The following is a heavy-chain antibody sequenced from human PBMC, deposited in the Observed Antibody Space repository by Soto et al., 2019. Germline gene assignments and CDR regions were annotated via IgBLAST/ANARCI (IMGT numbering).Heavy chain of an antibody. CDR2: IWSDGSNE. V-gene: IGHV3-33*01. J-gene: IGHJ6*03. CDR3: ARERTFGDNKHNYMDV. CDR1: EFTFSRHG. D-gene: IGHD3-10*01. Sequence: QVQLVESGGGVVQPGRSLRLSCAASEFTFSRHGMHWVRQAPGKGLQWVGVIWSDGSNEVYADSVKGRFIISRDNSKNSLYLQMNSLRAEDTAVYYCARERTFGDNKHNYMDVWGTGITGTVSS.